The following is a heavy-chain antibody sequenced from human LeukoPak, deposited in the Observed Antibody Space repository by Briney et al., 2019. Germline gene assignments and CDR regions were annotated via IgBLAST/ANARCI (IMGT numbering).Heavy chain of an antibody. CDR1: GYTFTGHY. J-gene: IGHJ6*03. Sequence: ASVTVSCKASGYTFTGHYMHWVRQAPGQGLEWMGWINPNSGGTNYAQKFQGRVTMTRDTSISTAYMELSRLRSDDTAVYYCARRGYTYGYDSALYYYYMDVWGKGKTVTISS. CDR3: ARRGYTYGYDSALYYYYMDV. D-gene: IGHD5-18*01. CDR2: INPNSGGT. V-gene: IGHV1-2*02.